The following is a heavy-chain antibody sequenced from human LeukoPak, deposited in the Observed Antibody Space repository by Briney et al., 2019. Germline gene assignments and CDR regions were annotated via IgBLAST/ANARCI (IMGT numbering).Heavy chain of an antibody. Sequence: ASVKVSCKASGYTFTSYYLHWVRQAPGQGLEWMGIINPSGGSTSYAQKFQGRVTMTTNTSTNTAYMGLSSLRSEDTAVYYCTRGVQTTLTPRYYFDYWGQGTLVTVS. J-gene: IGHJ4*02. CDR3: TRGVQTTLTPRYYFDY. D-gene: IGHD4-17*01. CDR2: INPSGGST. V-gene: IGHV1-46*03. CDR1: GYTFTSYY.